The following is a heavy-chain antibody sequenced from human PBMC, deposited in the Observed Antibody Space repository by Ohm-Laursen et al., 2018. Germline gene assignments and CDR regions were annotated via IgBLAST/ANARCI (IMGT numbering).Heavy chain of an antibody. V-gene: IGHV3-15*01. CDR3: TTGLGHSDFDY. Sequence: SLRLSCAASGFTFSNAWMSWVRQAPGKGLEWVGRVKSKTDGETTDYPAPVKGRFTISRDDSKNTVYLQMNNLKTEDTALYYCTTGLGHSDFDYWGQGTLVSVSS. CDR1: GFTFSNAW. CDR2: VKSKTDGETT. J-gene: IGHJ4*02. D-gene: IGHD5-12*01.